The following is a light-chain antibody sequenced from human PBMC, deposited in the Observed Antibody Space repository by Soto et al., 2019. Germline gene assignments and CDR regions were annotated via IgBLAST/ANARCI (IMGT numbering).Light chain of an antibody. Sequence: QSVLTQPPSVSGAPGQRVTISCTGSSSNIGAGYDVHWYQQLPGTAPKLLIYDNNNRPSGVPDRFSGSKSGTSASLAITGFQAEDEADYYCQSYDSSLSSWVFGGGTKLTVL. V-gene: IGLV1-40*01. J-gene: IGLJ3*02. CDR1: SSNIGAGYD. CDR2: DNN. CDR3: QSYDSSLSSWV.